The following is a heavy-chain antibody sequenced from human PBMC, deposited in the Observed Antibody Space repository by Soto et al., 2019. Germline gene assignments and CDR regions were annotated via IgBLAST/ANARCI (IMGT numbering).Heavy chain of an antibody. V-gene: IGHV3-30*03. Sequence: PGGSLRLSCVGSGFIFSRYGMHWVRQAPGKGLEWVTGISYDGGERFYADSVKGRFTISRDNSKNRLDLQMSSLRPEDTAVYYCARDLPLYCRGDCNFDFWGQGTLVTVSS. CDR3: ARDLPLYCRGDCNFDF. J-gene: IGHJ4*02. CDR2: ISYDGGER. CDR1: GFIFSRYG. D-gene: IGHD2-21*02.